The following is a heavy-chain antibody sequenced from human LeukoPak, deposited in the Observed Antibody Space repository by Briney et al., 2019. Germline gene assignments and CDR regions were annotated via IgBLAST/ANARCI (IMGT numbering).Heavy chain of an antibody. Sequence: PSETLSLTCTGSGGSIKIKNYYWGWIRQPPGKGLEWIGSIYYSGSTYYNPSLKSRVTISVDTSKNQFSLKLSSVTAADTAVYYCEGYYDSSGYYYDKASFDYWGQGTLVTVSS. J-gene: IGHJ4*02. D-gene: IGHD3-22*01. V-gene: IGHV4-39*07. CDR3: EGYYDSSGYYYDKASFDY. CDR1: GGSIKIKNYY. CDR2: IYYSGST.